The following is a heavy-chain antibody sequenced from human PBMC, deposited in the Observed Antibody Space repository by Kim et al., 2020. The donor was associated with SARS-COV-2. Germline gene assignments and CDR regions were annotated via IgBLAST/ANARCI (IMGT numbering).Heavy chain of an antibody. CDR1: GFTFSNAW. V-gene: IGHV3-15*01. CDR2: IKSKTDGGTT. Sequence: GGSLRLSCAASGFTFSNAWMSWVRQAPGKGLEWVGRIKSKTDGGTTDYAAPVKGRFTISRDDSKNTLYLQMNSLKTEDTAVYYCTTRRYFERKGAFDIWGQGTMVTVSS. CDR3: TTRRYFERKGAFDI. J-gene: IGHJ3*02. D-gene: IGHD3-9*01.